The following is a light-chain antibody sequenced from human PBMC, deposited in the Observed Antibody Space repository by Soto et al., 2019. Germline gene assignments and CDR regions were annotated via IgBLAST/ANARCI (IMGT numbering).Light chain of an antibody. CDR2: EVS. CDR1: QSINNL. V-gene: IGKV1-5*01. Sequence: DVQMTQSPSTLSASVGDRVTITCRASQSINNLLAWYQQKPGKAPKFLIYEVSTLESGVPSRFSGSGSGTEFTLTISSLQPEDFATYYCQQYDSYPLTFGGGTRVEIK. J-gene: IGKJ4*01. CDR3: QQYDSYPLT.